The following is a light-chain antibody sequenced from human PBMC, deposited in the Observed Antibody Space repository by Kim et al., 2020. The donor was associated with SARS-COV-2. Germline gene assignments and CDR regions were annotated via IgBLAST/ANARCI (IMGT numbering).Light chain of an antibody. J-gene: IGLJ3*02. CDR1: SRSLSTGYD. CDR2: STN. V-gene: IGLV8-61*01. Sequence: GRHVPLTCGVSSRSLSTGYDPSWYQQTPGQAPRKLICSTNTRSSGVPDRFSGSILGNKAALTITGAQADDESDYYCVLYMGSGIWVFGGGTQLTVL. CDR3: VLYMGSGIWV.